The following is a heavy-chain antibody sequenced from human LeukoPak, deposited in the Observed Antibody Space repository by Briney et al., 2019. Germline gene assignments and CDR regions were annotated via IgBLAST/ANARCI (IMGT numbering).Heavy chain of an antibody. D-gene: IGHD5-24*01. CDR1: GYSISSGYY. CDR3: ARTIDGYNPDFDY. CDR2: IYHSGST. J-gene: IGHJ4*02. V-gene: IGHV4-38-2*01. Sequence: SETLSLTCAVSGYSISSGYYWGWIRQPPGKGLEWIRSIYHSGSTYYNPSLKSRVTISVDTSKNQFSLKLSSVTAADTAVYYCARTIDGYNPDFDYWGQGTLVTVSS.